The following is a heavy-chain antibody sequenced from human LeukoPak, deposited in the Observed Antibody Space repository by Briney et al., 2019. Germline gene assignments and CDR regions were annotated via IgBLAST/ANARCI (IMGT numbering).Heavy chain of an antibody. Sequence: GVLRLSCAASGFTFSSYAMSWVRQAPGKGLEWVSAISGSGGSTYYADSVKGRFTISRDNSKNTLYLQMNSLRAEDTAVYYRATGDTPQYFDYWGQGTLVTVSS. J-gene: IGHJ4*02. CDR1: GFTFSSYA. D-gene: IGHD7-27*01. CDR2: ISGSGGST. CDR3: ATGDTPQYFDY. V-gene: IGHV3-23*01.